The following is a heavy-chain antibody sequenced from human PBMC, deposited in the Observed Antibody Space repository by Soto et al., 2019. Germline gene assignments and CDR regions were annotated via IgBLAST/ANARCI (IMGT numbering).Heavy chain of an antibody. CDR2: IIPILGIA. J-gene: IGHJ3*02. Sequence: ASVKVSCKASGGTFSSYTISWVRQAPGQGLEWMGRIIPILGIANYAQKFQGRVTITADKSTSTAYMELSSLRSEDTALYYCARAAGERAFDIWGQGTMVTVSS. D-gene: IGHD7-27*01. CDR1: GGTFSSYT. V-gene: IGHV1-69*02. CDR3: ARAAGERAFDI.